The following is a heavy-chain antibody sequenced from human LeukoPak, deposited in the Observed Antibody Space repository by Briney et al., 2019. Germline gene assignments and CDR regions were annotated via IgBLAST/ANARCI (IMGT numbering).Heavy chain of an antibody. CDR2: ISSSSSYI. V-gene: IGHV3-21*01. CDR3: ARDRAVADGRLYY. CDR1: GFTFSSYN. J-gene: IGHJ4*02. Sequence: PGGSLRLSCAASGFTFSSYNMNWVRQAPGKGLEWVSSISSSSSYIYYADSVRGRFTISRDNAKNSLYLQINSLRAEDTAVYYCARDRAVADGRLYYWGQGTLVTVSS. D-gene: IGHD6-19*01.